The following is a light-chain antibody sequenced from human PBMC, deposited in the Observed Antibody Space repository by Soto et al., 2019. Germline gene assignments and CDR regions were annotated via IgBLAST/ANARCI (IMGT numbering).Light chain of an antibody. V-gene: IGKV3-11*01. CDR1: QSVSSY. J-gene: IGKJ4*01. CDR3: QQRSNWPPGLP. CDR2: DAS. Sequence: EIVLTQSPATLSLSPGERATLSCRASQSVSSYLAWYQQKPGQAPRLLIYDASNRATGIPARFSGSGSGTDFTLTISSLEPEDFAGYYCQQRSNWPPGLPVGGGTKVEIK.